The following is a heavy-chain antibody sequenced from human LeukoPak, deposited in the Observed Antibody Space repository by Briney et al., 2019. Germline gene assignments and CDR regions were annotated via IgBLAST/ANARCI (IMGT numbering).Heavy chain of an antibody. CDR2: IYSRGST. Sequence: SETLSLTCTVSGGSISSDYWSWIRQPAGKGLEWIGRIYSRGSTNYNPSLKSRVTMSADKSKNQFSLKLSSVTAADTAVYYCARTFYDYVWGSYRYTEFDYWGQGTLVTVSS. V-gene: IGHV4-4*07. CDR3: ARTFYDYVWGSYRYTEFDY. D-gene: IGHD3-16*02. J-gene: IGHJ4*02. CDR1: GGSISSDY.